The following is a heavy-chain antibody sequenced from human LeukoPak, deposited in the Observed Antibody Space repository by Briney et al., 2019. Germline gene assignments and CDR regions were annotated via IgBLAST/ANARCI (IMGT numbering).Heavy chain of an antibody. CDR3: ARGSGVTVFGVVSWFDP. D-gene: IGHD3-3*01. Sequence: PSETLSLTCTVSGGSISSYYWSWIRQPAGKGLEWIGRIYTSGSTTYNPSLTSRVTMPVDTSKNQFSLKLSSGTAADTAVYYCARGSGVTVFGVVSWFDPWGQGTLVTVSS. CDR2: IYTSGST. V-gene: IGHV4-4*07. J-gene: IGHJ5*02. CDR1: GGSISSYY.